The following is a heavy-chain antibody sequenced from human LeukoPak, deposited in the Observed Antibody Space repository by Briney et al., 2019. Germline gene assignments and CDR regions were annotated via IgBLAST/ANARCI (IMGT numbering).Heavy chain of an antibody. V-gene: IGHV1-46*01. CDR1: GGTFSSYA. Sequence: ASVKVSCKASGGTFSSYAISWVRQAPGQGLEWMGIINPSGGSTSYAQKFQGRVTMTRDTSTSTVYMELSRLRSDDTAVYYCARGDPSYSSSWYYFDYWGQGTLVTVSS. D-gene: IGHD6-13*01. CDR3: ARGDPSYSSSWYYFDY. J-gene: IGHJ4*02. CDR2: INPSGGST.